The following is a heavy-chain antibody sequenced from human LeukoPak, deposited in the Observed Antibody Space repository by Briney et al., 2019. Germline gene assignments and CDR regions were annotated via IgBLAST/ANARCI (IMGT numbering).Heavy chain of an antibody. V-gene: IGHV3-48*03. CDR1: GFTFSTYE. CDR3: ARATTTVASFDY. J-gene: IGHJ4*02. CDR2: ISTSGSAI. D-gene: IGHD4-23*01. Sequence: QPGGSLRLSCAASGFTFSTYEMNWVRQAPGKGLEWISYISTSGSAIYYADSVKGRFTISTDNVKNSLYLQMNSLRAEDTAVYHCARATTTVASFDYWGQGTLVTASS.